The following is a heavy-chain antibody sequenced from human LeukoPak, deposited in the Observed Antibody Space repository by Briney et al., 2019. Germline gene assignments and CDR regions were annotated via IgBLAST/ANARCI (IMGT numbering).Heavy chain of an antibody. CDR3: ARNSGYVYYGMDV. V-gene: IGHV1-69*04. CDR2: IIPILGIA. CDR1: GGTFSSYA. J-gene: IGHJ6*02. Sequence: SVKVSCKASGGTFSSYAISWVRQAPGQGLEWMGRIIPILGIANYAQKFQGRVAITADKSTSTAYMELSSLRSEDTAVYYCARNSGYVYYGMDVWGQGTTVTVSS. D-gene: IGHD5-12*01.